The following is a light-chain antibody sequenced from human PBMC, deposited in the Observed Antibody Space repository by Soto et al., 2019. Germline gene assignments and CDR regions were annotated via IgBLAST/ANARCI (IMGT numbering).Light chain of an antibody. CDR2: DVT. CDR3: SSYTSSTSYV. CDR1: SSDVGGYDY. Sequence: QSVLTQPASVSGSPGQSITISCTGTSSDVGGYDYVSWYQQHPGKAPKLMIYDVTNRPSGVSNRFSGSKSGNTASLTISGLQTDDEATYYCSSYTSSTSYVFGPGTMVTVL. V-gene: IGLV2-14*01. J-gene: IGLJ1*01.